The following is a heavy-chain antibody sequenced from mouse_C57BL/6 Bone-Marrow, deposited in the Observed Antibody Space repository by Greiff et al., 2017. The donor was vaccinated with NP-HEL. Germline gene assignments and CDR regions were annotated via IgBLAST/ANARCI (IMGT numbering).Heavy chain of an antibody. D-gene: IGHD1-1*01. CDR2: IYPGDGDT. CDR3: ARARGYGRPPFDY. V-gene: IGHV1-82*01. CDR1: GYAFSSSW. J-gene: IGHJ2*01. Sequence: VQGVESGPELVKPGASVKISCKASGYAFSSSWMNWVKQRPGKGLEWIGRIYPGDGDTNYNGKFKGKATLTADKSSSTAYMQLSSLTSEDSAVYFCARARGYGRPPFDYWGQGTTLTVSS.